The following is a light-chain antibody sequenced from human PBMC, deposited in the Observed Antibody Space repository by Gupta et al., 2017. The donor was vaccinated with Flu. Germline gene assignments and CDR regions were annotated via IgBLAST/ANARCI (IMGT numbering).Light chain of an antibody. J-gene: IGLJ3*02. CDR1: SSDVGSYNL. Sequence: SITISCTGTSSDVGSYNLVSWYQQHPDKAPKLMTYEVSKRPSGVSNRFSGSKSGNTASLTISGLQAEDEADYYCCSYAGSNTWVFGGGTKLTVL. CDR3: CSYAGSNTWV. CDR2: EVS. V-gene: IGLV2-23*02.